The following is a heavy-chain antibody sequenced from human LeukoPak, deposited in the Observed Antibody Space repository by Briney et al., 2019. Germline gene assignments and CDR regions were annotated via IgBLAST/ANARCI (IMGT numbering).Heavy chain of an antibody. CDR1: GYTFTTYY. Sequence: ASVKVSCKASGYTFTTYYMHWVRQAPGQGLEWMGIINPSGGSTSYAQKFRGRVTMTRDTSTSTVYMELSSLRSEDTAVYYCAREMATTLLDYWGQGTLVTVSS. V-gene: IGHV1-46*01. J-gene: IGHJ4*02. CDR2: INPSGGST. D-gene: IGHD5-24*01. CDR3: AREMATTLLDY.